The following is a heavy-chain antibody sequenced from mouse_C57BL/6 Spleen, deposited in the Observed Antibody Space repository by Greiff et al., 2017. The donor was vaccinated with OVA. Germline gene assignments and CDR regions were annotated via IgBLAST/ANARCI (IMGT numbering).Heavy chain of an antibody. V-gene: IGHV1-69*01. CDR1: GYTFTSYW. Sequence: QVQLQQPGAELVMPGASVKLSCKASGYTFTSYWMHWVKQRPGQGLEWIGEIDPSDSYTNYNQKFKGKSTLTADKSSSTAYMQLSSLTSEDSAVYYGARGLRPLYYYAMDYWGQGTSVTVSS. CDR2: IDPSDSYT. J-gene: IGHJ4*01. CDR3: ARGLRPLYYYAMDY.